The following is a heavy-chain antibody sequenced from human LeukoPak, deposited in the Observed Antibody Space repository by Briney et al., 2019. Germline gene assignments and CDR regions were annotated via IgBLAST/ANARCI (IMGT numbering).Heavy chain of an antibody. J-gene: IGHJ4*02. CDR1: GFTFSSYG. CDR2: ISYDGSNK. Sequence: PGGSLRLSCAASGFTFSSYGMHWVRQAPGKGLEWVAVISYDGSNKYYADSVKGRFTISRDNSKNTLYLQMNSLRAEDTAVYYCAKDLYLTGYSFDYWGQGTLVTVPS. V-gene: IGHV3-30*18. D-gene: IGHD3-9*01. CDR3: AKDLYLTGYSFDY.